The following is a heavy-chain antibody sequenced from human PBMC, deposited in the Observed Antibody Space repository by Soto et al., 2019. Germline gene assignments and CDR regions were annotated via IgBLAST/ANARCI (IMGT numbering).Heavy chain of an antibody. CDR3: APVGIGTTTVDY. CDR1: GGSISSSTYY. CDR2: IYYSGSN. Sequence: QLQLQESGPGLVKPSETLSLTCLVSGGSISSSTYYWGWIRQPPGKGLEWIGSIYYSGSNYYNPSLKSRITISMDRSKNQFYLKLTSVTAADTAIYYCAPVGIGTTTVDYWGQGTLVTVSS. J-gene: IGHJ4*02. V-gene: IGHV4-39*01. D-gene: IGHD5-12*01.